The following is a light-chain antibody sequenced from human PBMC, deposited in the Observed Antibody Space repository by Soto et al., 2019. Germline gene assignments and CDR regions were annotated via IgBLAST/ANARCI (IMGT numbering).Light chain of an antibody. CDR1: QSVLYSSNNKNY. CDR2: WAS. CDR3: QQYYSTPFT. V-gene: IGKV4-1*01. Sequence: DIVMTQSPDSLGVSLGERATINCKSSQSVLYSSNNKNYLAWYQQKPGQPPKLLIYWASTRESGVPDRFSGSGSGTDFTLTISSLQAEDVAVYYCQQYYSTPFTFGGGTKVEIK. J-gene: IGKJ4*01.